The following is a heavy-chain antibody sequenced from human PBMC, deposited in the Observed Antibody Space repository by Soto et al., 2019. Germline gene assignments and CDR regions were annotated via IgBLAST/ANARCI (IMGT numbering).Heavy chain of an antibody. CDR3: ARHERVYSSGWYPYFDY. Sequence: SETLSLTCTVSGGSISSYYWSWIRQHPGKGLEWIGCIYYSGSTNYNPSLKSRVTISVDTSKNQFSLKLSSVTAADTAVYYCARHERVYSSGWYPYFDYWGQGTLVTVSS. V-gene: IGHV4-59*08. D-gene: IGHD6-19*01. CDR1: GGSISSYY. CDR2: IYYSGST. J-gene: IGHJ4*02.